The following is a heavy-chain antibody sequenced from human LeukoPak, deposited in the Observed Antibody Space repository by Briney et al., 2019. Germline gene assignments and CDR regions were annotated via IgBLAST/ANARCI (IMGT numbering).Heavy chain of an antibody. CDR2: IYYSGST. CDR3: ARVVGSSWFPNWFDP. J-gene: IGHJ5*02. V-gene: IGHV4-39*07. CDR1: GDSISSTNYY. Sequence: SETLSLTCTVSGDSISSTNYYWGWVRQPPGEGLEWIGSIYYSGSTTYNPSLKSRVTISVDTSKNQFSLKLSSVTAADTAVYYCARVVGSSWFPNWFDPWGQGTLVTVSS. D-gene: IGHD6-13*01.